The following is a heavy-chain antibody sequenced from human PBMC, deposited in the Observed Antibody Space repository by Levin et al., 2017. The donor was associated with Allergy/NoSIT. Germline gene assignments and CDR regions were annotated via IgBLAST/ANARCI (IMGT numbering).Heavy chain of an antibody. V-gene: IGHV3-21*01. D-gene: IGHD2-15*01. CDR1: GFTFTSYS. CDR2: ISSSSSYI. Sequence: GGSLRLSCAASGFTFTSYSMNWVRQAPGQGLEWVSSISSSSSYIYYADSVKGRFTISSDTAKNSLYLQMNRLRAEDTAVYYCARAKGGKYCSGGSCLSTVDAFDVWGQGTGVTVSS. J-gene: IGHJ3*01. CDR3: ARAKGGKYCSGGSCLSTVDAFDV.